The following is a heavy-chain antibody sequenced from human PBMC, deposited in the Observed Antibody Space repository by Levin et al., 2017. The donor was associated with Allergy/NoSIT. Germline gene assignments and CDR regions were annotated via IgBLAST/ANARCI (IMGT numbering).Heavy chain of an antibody. CDR3: AREMAETAADTFDV. CDR2: ISPYTGDT. CDR1: GFSFSSFA. D-gene: IGHD2-8*01. J-gene: IGHJ3*01. V-gene: IGHV1-18*01. Sequence: ASVKVSCKASGFSFSSFAFTWVRQAPGQGLEWMGWISPYTGDTKFAQKLQDRVSMTTDTPTSTVYMELRNLTSDDTGVYYCAREMAETAADTFDVWCQGTMIIVSS.